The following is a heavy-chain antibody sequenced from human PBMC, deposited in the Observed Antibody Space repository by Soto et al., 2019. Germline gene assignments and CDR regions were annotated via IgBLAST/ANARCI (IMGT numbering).Heavy chain of an antibody. Sequence: SETLSLTCAVYGGSFSGYYWSWIRQPPGKGLEWIGGINHSGSTNYNPSLKSRVTISVDTSKNQFSLKLSSVTAADTAVYYCARGGNWNYYIPGGYYYGMDVWGQGTTVTVSS. J-gene: IGHJ6*02. CDR2: INHSGST. D-gene: IGHD1-7*01. V-gene: IGHV4-34*01. CDR3: ARGGNWNYYIPGGYYYGMDV. CDR1: GGSFSGYY.